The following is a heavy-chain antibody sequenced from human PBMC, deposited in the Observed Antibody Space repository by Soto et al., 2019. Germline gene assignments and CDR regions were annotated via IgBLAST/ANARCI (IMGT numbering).Heavy chain of an antibody. CDR1: GFTFSSYA. CDR2: ISGSGGST. CDR3: AKGDVEWELLDY. J-gene: IGHJ4*02. D-gene: IGHD1-26*01. V-gene: IGHV3-23*01. Sequence: EVQLLESGGGLVQPGGSLRLSCAASGFTFSSYAMSWVRQAPGKGLEWVSAISGSGGSTYYADSVKGRFTISRDNSNNTRYLPMNSLRAEDTAVYYCAKGDVEWELLDYCGQGTLVTVSS.